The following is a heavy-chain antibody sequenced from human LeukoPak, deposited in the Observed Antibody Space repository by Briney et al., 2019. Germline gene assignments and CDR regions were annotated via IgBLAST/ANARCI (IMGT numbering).Heavy chain of an antibody. J-gene: IGHJ4*02. CDR1: GGSFSGYY. CDR3: ARDVLGDGGLFDY. D-gene: IGHD4-23*01. Sequence: SETLSLTCAVYGGSFSGYYWSWIRQPPGKGLEWIGYIYYSGSTNYNPSLKSRVTISVDTSKNQFSLKLSSVTAADTAVYYCARDVLGDGGLFDYWGQGTLVTVSS. CDR2: IYYSGST. V-gene: IGHV4-59*01.